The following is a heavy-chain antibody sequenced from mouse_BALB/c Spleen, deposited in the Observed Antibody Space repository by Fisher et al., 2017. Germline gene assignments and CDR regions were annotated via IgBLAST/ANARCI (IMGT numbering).Heavy chain of an antibody. V-gene: IGHV1-26*01. CDR3: ARSYNAMDY. Sequence: KFKGKATLTVDKSSSTAYMELRSLTSEDSAVYYCARSYNAMDYWGQGTSVTVSS. J-gene: IGHJ4*01.